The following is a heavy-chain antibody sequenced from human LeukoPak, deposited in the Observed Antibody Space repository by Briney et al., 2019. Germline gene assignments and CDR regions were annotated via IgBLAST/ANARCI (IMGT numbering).Heavy chain of an antibody. CDR3: ARILDSAWGELGY. CDR2: IRSDGSNK. CDR1: GFTFSGYT. D-gene: IGHD6-19*01. J-gene: IGHJ4*02. V-gene: IGHV3-30*04. Sequence: PGRSLRLSCAASGFTFSGYTMHWVRQAPGKGLEWMAFIRSDGSNKYYADSVKGRFTISRDNSKNTLYLQMNSLRAEDTAVYYCARILDSAWGELGYWGQGTLVTVSS.